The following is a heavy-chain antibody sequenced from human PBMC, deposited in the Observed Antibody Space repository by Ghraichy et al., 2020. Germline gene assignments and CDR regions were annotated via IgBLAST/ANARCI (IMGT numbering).Heavy chain of an antibody. J-gene: IGHJ6*03. D-gene: IGHD3-10*01. CDR3: ARGRGEVRLSYYYYMDV. V-gene: IGHV4-34*01. Sequence: SETLSLTCAVYGGSFIGNYWTWIRQPPGKGLEWIGEINDRGNTNYNPSLKGRVTISMYTSKSQFSLRLNSVTAADTAVYYCARGRGEVRLSYYYYMDVWGIGTTVTVSS. CDR1: GGSFIGNY. CDR2: INDRGNT.